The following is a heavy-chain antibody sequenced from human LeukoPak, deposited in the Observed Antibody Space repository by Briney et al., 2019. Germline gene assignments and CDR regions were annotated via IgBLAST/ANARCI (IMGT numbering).Heavy chain of an antibody. CDR3: ARGGDYYDSSGYYYMVY. CDR1: GFTFSSYW. J-gene: IGHJ4*02. CDR2: IKQDGSEK. V-gene: IGHV3-7*01. D-gene: IGHD3-22*01. Sequence: GWSLRLSCAASGFTFSSYWMSWVRQSPGKGLEWVANIKQDGSEKYYVDSVKGRFTISRDNDKNSLYLQMNSLRAEDTAVYYCARGGDYYDSSGYYYMVYWGQGTLVTVSS.